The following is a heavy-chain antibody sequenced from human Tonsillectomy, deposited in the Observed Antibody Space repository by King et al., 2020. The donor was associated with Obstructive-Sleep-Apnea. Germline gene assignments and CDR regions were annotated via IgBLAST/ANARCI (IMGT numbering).Heavy chain of an antibody. Sequence: LQLQESGPGLVKPSETLSLTCTVSGGSISSSSYSWGWIRQPPGKGLEWIGTIYYSGSTKYNPPLNSRVTISVDTSKNQISLELTSVTAAGTAVYYCARARAVAGRHDHYFDYWGPGTLVTVSS. CDR3: ARARAVAGRHDHYFDY. CDR2: IYYSGST. J-gene: IGHJ4*02. D-gene: IGHD6-19*01. CDR1: GGSISSSSYS. V-gene: IGHV4-39*07.